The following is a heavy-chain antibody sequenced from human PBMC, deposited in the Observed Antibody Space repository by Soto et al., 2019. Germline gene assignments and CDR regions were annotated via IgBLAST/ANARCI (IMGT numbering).Heavy chain of an antibody. V-gene: IGHV4-59*01. CDR1: GGSISSYY. J-gene: IGHJ3*02. D-gene: IGHD3-22*01. CDR2: IYYSGST. Sequence: PSETLSLTCPVSGGSISSYYLSWIRQPPGKGLEWIGYIYYSGSTNYNPSLKSRVTISVDTSKNQFSLKLSSVTAADTAVYYCARHYYDSRASAFDIWGQGTMVTVSS. CDR3: ARHYYDSRASAFDI.